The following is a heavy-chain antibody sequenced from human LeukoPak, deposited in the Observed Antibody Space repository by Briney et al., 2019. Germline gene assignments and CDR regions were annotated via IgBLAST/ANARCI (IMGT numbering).Heavy chain of an antibody. CDR2: ISSSSSYI. D-gene: IGHD3-22*01. CDR1: GFTFSSYS. CDR3: ARSRSGYYEDY. V-gene: IGHV3-21*01. J-gene: IGHJ4*02. Sequence: AGGSLRLSCAASGFTFSSYSMNWVRQAPGKGLEWVSSISSSSSYIYYADSVKGRFTISRDNAKNSLSLQVNSLSAEDTAVYYCARSRSGYYEDYWGQGTLVTVSS.